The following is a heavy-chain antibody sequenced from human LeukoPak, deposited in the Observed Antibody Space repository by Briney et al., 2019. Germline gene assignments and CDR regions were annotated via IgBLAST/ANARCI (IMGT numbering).Heavy chain of an antibody. V-gene: IGHV3-48*04. Sequence: GGSLRLSCEVSGFTFTNFGMYWVRQAPGKGLEWLSYISSSSSSIYYADSVRGRFTISRDDAKNTLYLQMNSLRVDDTAVYFCARVTGSGWVGYWGQGTRVIVSS. J-gene: IGHJ4*02. CDR2: ISSSSSSI. D-gene: IGHD6-19*01. CDR1: GFTFTNFG. CDR3: ARVTGSGWVGY.